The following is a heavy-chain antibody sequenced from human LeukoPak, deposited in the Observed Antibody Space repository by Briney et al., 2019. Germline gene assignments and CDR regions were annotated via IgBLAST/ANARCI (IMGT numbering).Heavy chain of an antibody. CDR2: IYTSGSP. CDR3: ARGASVSNYYYYMDV. Sequence: SETLFLTCTVSDGSISSYDWSWIRQPAGKGLEWIGRIYTSGSPTYNPSLKSRVTMSLGTSKKQSSLKLTSVTAADTAVYYCARGASVSNYYYYMDVWGKGTTVTVSS. V-gene: IGHV4-4*07. D-gene: IGHD5/OR15-5a*01. CDR1: DGSISSYD. J-gene: IGHJ6*03.